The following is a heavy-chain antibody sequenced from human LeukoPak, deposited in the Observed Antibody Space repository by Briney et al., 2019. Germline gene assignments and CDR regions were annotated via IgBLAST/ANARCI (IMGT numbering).Heavy chain of an antibody. J-gene: IGHJ4*02. Sequence: PSETLSLTCTVSGGSISSYYWSWIRQPAGKGLEWIGRMYTSGSTNYNPSLKSRVTMSIDTSKNQFSLKLSSVTAADTAVYYCARDGCSSTSCYPGDYWGQGTLVTASS. CDR2: MYTSGST. V-gene: IGHV4-4*07. D-gene: IGHD2-2*01. CDR3: ARDGCSSTSCYPGDY. CDR1: GGSISSYY.